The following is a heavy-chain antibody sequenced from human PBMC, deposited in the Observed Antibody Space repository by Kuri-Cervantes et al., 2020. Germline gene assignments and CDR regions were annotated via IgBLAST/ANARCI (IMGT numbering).Heavy chain of an antibody. J-gene: IGHJ4*02. CDR1: GGTFSSYT. CDR2: IIPILGIA. V-gene: IGHV1-69*02. Sequence: KISCKASGGTFSSYTISWVRQAPGQGLGWMGRIIPILGIANYAQKFQGRVTMTTDTSTSTAYMELRSLRSDDTAVYYCARVRLVRGVIMYGTAFDYWGQGTLVTVSS. D-gene: IGHD3-10*01. CDR3: ARVRLVRGVIMYGTAFDY.